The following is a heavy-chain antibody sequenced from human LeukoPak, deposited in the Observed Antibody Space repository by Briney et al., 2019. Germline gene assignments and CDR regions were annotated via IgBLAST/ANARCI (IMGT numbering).Heavy chain of an antibody. CDR3: ARDSVGAKGEFDY. D-gene: IGHD1-26*01. Sequence: SETLSLTCAVSGGSISSGGYSWSWIRQPPGKGLEWIGYIYHSGSTYYNPSLKSRVTISVDRSKNQFSLKLGSVTAADTAVYYCARDSVGAKGEFDYWGQGTLVTVSS. V-gene: IGHV4-30-2*01. CDR1: GGSISSGGYS. J-gene: IGHJ4*02. CDR2: IYHSGST.